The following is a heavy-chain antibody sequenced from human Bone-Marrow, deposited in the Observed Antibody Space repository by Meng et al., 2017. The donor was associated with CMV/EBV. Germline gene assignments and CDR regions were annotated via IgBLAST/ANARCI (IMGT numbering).Heavy chain of an antibody. CDR3: AGEGDYNGYYYGMDV. V-gene: IGHV3-20*04. CDR2: INWNGGST. Sequence: GGSLRLSCAASGFTFDDYGMSWVRQAPGKGLEWVSGINWNGGSTGYADSVKGRFTISRDNAKNSLYLQMNSLRVEDTALYYCAGEGDYNGYYYGMDVWGQGTTVTVSS. D-gene: IGHD4-11*01. J-gene: IGHJ6*02. CDR1: GFTFDDYG.